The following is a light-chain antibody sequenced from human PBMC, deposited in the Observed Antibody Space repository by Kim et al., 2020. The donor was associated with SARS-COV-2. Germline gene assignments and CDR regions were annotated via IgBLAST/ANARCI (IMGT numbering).Light chain of an antibody. CDR1: KLGDKY. V-gene: IGLV3-1*01. CDR3: QAWDISTVV. CDR2: QDS. Sequence: SYELTQPPSVSVSPGQTASITCSGDKLGDKYACWYQQKPGQSPVLVIYQDSKRPSGIPERFSGSNFGNTATLTISGTQAMDEADYYCQAWDISTVVFGGG. J-gene: IGLJ2*01.